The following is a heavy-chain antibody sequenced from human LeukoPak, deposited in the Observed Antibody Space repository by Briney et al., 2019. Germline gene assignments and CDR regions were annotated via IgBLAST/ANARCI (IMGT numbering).Heavy chain of an antibody. CDR2: IYYSGST. D-gene: IGHD3-3*01. V-gene: IGHV4-39*07. CDR3: ARDTASGDFWSGYYVFDY. J-gene: IGHJ4*02. Sequence: SETLSLTCTVSGGSISSSSYYWGWIRQPPGKGLEWIGSIYYSGSTYYNPSLKSRVTISVDTSKNQFSLKLSSVTAADTAVYYCARDTASGDFWSGYYVFDYWGQGILVTVSS. CDR1: GGSISSSSYY.